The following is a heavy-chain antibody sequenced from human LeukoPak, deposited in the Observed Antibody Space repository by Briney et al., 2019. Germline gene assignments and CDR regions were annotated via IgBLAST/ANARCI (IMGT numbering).Heavy chain of an antibody. CDR2: IYWDDDK. V-gene: IGHV2-5*02. Sequence: SGPTLVKPTPTLTLTCTFSGFSLSTSGVGVGWIRQPPGKALEWLALIYWDDDKRYSPSLKSRLTITKDTSKNQVVLTMTNMDPVDTATYYCAHSPYCSGGSCYSFYGDYFDYWGQGTLVTVSS. CDR3: AHSPYCSGGSCYSFYGDYFDY. D-gene: IGHD2-15*01. CDR1: GFSLSTSGVG. J-gene: IGHJ4*02.